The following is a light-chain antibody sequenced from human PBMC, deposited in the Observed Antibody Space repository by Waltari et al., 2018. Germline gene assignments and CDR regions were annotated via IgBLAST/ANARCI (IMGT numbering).Light chain of an antibody. V-gene: IGLV2-23*01. Sequence: QSALTQPPSVSGTPGQSVTITCTGPLGTSNLVSWYRQLPGTVPKLILHHSSERPSGTSGRFPGSRSGSTASLTISGLQSDDEADYYCCSNNEGHAHVFGTGTRVTVL. CDR2: HSS. CDR3: CSNNEGHAHV. CDR1: LGTSNL. J-gene: IGLJ1*01.